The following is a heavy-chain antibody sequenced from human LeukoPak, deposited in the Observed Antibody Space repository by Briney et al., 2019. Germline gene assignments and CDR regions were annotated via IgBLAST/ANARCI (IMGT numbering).Heavy chain of an antibody. D-gene: IGHD1-26*01. Sequence: GGSLRLSCAASGFTFSSYSMNWVRQAPGKGLEWVSSISSSSSHMFYADSVKGRFSISRGNADNSLYLQMNSLRAEDTAVYYCARDSEWGLLRSDYWGQGTLVTVSS. J-gene: IGHJ4*02. V-gene: IGHV3-21*04. CDR2: ISSSSSHM. CDR1: GFTFSSYS. CDR3: ARDSEWGLLRSDY.